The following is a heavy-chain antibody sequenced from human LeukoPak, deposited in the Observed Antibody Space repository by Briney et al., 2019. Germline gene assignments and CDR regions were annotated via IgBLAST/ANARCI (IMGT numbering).Heavy chain of an antibody. CDR2: IYYSGST. CDR1: GGSISSYY. D-gene: IGHD2-15*01. CDR3: ARHRYCSGGSCYDAFDI. J-gene: IGHJ3*02. Sequence: KPSETLSLTCTVSGGSISSYYWSWIRQPPGKGLEWFGYIYYSGSTNYNPSLKSRVTISVDTSKNQFSLKLSSVTAADTAVYYCARHRYCSGGSCYDAFDIWGQGTMVTVSS. V-gene: IGHV4-59*08.